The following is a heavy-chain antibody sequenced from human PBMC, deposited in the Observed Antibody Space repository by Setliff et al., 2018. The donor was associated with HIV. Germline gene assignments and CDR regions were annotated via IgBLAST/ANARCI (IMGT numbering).Heavy chain of an antibody. CDR2: ISGSGTTI. CDR1: GFTFSHYY. V-gene: IGHV3-11*01. D-gene: IGHD3-3*01. CDR3: ARGRVESFWSDLIPSDY. Sequence: GGSLRLSCAASGFTFSHYYMSWIRQAPGKGLQWVSDISGSGTTIYYADSVKGRFTISRDNAKNSLYLQMNSLRADDTAVYYCARGRVESFWSDLIPSDYWGQGTLVTVSS. J-gene: IGHJ4*02.